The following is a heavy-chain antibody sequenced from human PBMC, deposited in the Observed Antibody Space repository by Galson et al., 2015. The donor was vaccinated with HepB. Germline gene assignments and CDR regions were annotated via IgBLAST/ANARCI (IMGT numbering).Heavy chain of an antibody. J-gene: IGHJ5*02. D-gene: IGHD5-18*01. Sequence: SVKVSCKASGYTFTSYYMHWVRQAPGQGLEWMGIINPSGGSTSYAQKFQGRVTMTRDTSTSTVYMELSSLRSEDTAVYYCANEGYSHGRRTNWFDPWGQGTLVTVSS. CDR1: GYTFTSYY. CDR3: ANEGYSHGRRTNWFDP. V-gene: IGHV1-46*01. CDR2: INPSGGST.